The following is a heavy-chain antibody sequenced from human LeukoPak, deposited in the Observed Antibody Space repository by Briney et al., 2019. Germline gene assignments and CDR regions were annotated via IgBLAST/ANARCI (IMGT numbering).Heavy chain of an antibody. CDR2: ISSDGSST. J-gene: IGHJ5*02. Sequence: GGSLRLSCAASGFTFSSYWMHWVRQAPGKGLVWVSRISSDGSSTDYADSVKGRFTISRDNSKNTLYLQMNSLRAEDTAVYYCARPRGAAAGTFGFDPWGQGTLVTVSS. V-gene: IGHV3-74*01. D-gene: IGHD6-13*01. CDR1: GFTFSSYW. CDR3: ARPRGAAAGTFGFDP.